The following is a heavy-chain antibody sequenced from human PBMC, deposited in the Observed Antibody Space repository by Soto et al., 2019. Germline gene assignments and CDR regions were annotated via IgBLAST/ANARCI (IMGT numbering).Heavy chain of an antibody. CDR3: ARDTGYSYGYYYYYGMDV. CDR1: GGSISRCY. D-gene: IGHD5-18*01. V-gene: IGHV4-59*01. J-gene: IGHJ6*02. Sequence: PPETLPRTCTVSGGSISRCYSSCIRQPPGKGLEWIGYIYYSGSTNYNPSLKSRVTISVDTSKNQFSLKLSSVTAADTAVYYCARDTGYSYGYYYYYGMDVWGQGTTVS. CDR2: IYYSGST.